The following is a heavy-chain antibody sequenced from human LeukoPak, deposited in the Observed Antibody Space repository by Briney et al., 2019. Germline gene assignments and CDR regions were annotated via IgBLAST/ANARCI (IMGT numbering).Heavy chain of an antibody. CDR3: ARLAGIVVVPAAMPPGSGNWFDP. CDR1: GYSFNTYW. CDR2: IYPGDSDT. V-gene: IGHV5-51*01. Sequence: GESLKISCKGSGYSFNTYWIGWVRQMPGKGLEWMGIIYPGDSDTKYSPSFQGQVTISADKSISTAYLQWSSLKASDTAMYYCARLAGIVVVPAAMPPGSGNWFDPWGQGTLVTVSS. D-gene: IGHD2-2*01. J-gene: IGHJ5*02.